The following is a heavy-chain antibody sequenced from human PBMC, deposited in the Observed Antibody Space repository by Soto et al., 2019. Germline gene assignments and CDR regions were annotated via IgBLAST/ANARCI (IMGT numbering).Heavy chain of an antibody. J-gene: IGHJ4*02. Sequence: GASVKVSCKASGYTFTSYGISWVRQAPGQGLEWMGWISAYNGNTNYAQKLQGRVTMTTDTSTSTAYMELRSLRSDDTAVYYCARDPYGGYVGPYFDYWGQGTLVTVSS. CDR3: ARDPYGGYVGPYFDY. CDR2: ISAYNGNT. CDR1: GYTFTSYG. V-gene: IGHV1-18*01. D-gene: IGHD5-12*01.